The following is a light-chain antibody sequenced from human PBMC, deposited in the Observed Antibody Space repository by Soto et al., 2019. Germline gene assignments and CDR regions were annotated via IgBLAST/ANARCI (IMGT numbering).Light chain of an antibody. V-gene: IGLV2-11*01. CDR3: CSYAGSYIDV. Sequence: QSVLTQPRSVSGPPGQSVTISCTGTSSDVGGYNYVSWYQQHPDKAPKVMIYDVTKRPSGVPDRFSGSKSGNTASLTISGLQAEDEADYYCCSYAGSYIDVFGTGTKVTVL. CDR1: SSDVGGYNY. J-gene: IGLJ1*01. CDR2: DVT.